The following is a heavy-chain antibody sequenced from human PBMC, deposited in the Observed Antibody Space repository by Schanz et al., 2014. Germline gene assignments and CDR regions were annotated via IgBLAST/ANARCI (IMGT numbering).Heavy chain of an antibody. J-gene: IGHJ4*02. D-gene: IGHD1-1*01. CDR3: AKIERIED. Sequence: QVQLVQSGAEVKKPGASVKVSCKASGYTFTTYYIHWVRQAPGQGLEWMGKINPSSGTTRIAQNLQGRLTVTRDASTSTGNMELSRLRSEDAAVYFCAKIERIEDWGQGTLVTVSA. CDR1: GYTFTTYY. V-gene: IGHV1-46*04. CDR2: INPSSGTT.